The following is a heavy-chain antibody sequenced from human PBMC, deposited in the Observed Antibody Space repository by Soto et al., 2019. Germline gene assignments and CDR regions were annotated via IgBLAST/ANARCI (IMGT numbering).Heavy chain of an antibody. D-gene: IGHD3-10*01. CDR3: ARGFNRGVMDYYYYGMDV. J-gene: IGHJ6*02. CDR2: ISAYNGNT. Sequence: ASVNVSCKASGYTFTSYGISWVRQAPGQGLEWMGWISAYNGNTNYAQKLQGRVTMTTDTSTSTAYMELRSLRSDDTAVYYCARGFNRGVMDYYYYGMDVWGQGTTVTVSS. V-gene: IGHV1-18*01. CDR1: GYTFTSYG.